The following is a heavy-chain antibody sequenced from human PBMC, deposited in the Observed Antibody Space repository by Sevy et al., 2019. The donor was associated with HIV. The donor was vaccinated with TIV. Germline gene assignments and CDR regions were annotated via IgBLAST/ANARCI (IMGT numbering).Heavy chain of an antibody. V-gene: IGHV3-21*01. Sequence: GGSLRLSCAASGFTFSSYSMNWVRQAPGKGLEWVSSISSSSSYIYYADSVKGRFTISRDNAKNSLYLQMNSLRAEDTAVYYCARDGGSSFLRGFDYWGQGTLVTVSS. CDR3: ARDGGSSFLRGFDY. CDR1: GFTFSSYS. D-gene: IGHD6-13*01. CDR2: ISSSSSYI. J-gene: IGHJ4*02.